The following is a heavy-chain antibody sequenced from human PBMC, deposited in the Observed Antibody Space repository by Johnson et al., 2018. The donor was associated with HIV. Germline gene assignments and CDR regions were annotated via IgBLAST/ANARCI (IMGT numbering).Heavy chain of an antibody. J-gene: IGHJ3*02. CDR3: VSREWELHAFDI. V-gene: IGHV3-30*04. CDR1: GFIFSDYA. CDR2: TSYDEIKK. D-gene: IGHD1-26*01. Sequence: QMLLVESGGGVVQPGRSLRLSCAASGFIFSDYAMHWVRLAPGKGLEWVAVTSYDEIKKNYADSVKGRFTISRDNAKNSLYLQMNSLRAEDTAVYYCVSREWELHAFDIWGQGTMVTVSS.